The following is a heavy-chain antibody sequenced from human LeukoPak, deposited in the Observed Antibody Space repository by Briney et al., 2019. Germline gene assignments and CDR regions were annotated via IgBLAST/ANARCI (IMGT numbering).Heavy chain of an antibody. CDR2: IYASGST. CDR3: AGDYYGSGSYFDY. V-gene: IGHV4-61*02. J-gene: IGHJ4*02. D-gene: IGHD3-10*01. CDR1: GGSISSGSYY. Sequence: SETLSLTCTVSGGSISSGSYYWSWIRQLAGKGLEWIGRIYASGSTNYNPSLKSRVTISVDTSKNQFSLKLSSVTAADTAVYYCAGDYYGSGSYFDYWGQGTLVTVSS.